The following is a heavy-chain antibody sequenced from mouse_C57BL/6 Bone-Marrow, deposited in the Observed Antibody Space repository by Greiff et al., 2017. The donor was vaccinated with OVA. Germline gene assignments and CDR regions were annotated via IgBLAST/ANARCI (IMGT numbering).Heavy chain of an antibody. Sequence: VQLKESGGGLVKPGGSLKLSCAASGFTFSSYAMSWVRQTPEKRLEWVATISDGGSYTYYPDNVKGRFTISRDNAKNNLYLQMSHLKSEDTAMYYCARDFPLYYGTWGQGTLVTVSA. CDR2: ISDGGSYT. J-gene: IGHJ3*01. CDR3: ARDFPLYYGT. V-gene: IGHV5-4*01. D-gene: IGHD2-1*01. CDR1: GFTFSSYA.